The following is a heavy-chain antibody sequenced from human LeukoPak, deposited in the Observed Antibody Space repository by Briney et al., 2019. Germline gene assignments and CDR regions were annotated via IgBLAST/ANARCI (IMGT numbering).Heavy chain of an antibody. V-gene: IGHV4-4*07. CDR2: IFTRENS. CDR3: ARDSGYPSRFDY. J-gene: IGHJ4*02. CDR1: GDSISNFY. D-gene: IGHD5-12*01. Sequence: SETLSLTCTVSGDSISNFYWSWIRQPAGKGLEWIGRIFTRENSSYNPSLRSRVTMSVDRSKNQVSLSLSSVTAADTVVYYCARDSGYPSRFDYWGQGTLVTVSS.